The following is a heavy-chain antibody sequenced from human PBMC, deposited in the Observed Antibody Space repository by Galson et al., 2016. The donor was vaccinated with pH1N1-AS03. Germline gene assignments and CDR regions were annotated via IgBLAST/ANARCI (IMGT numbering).Heavy chain of an antibody. V-gene: IGHV3-7*01. J-gene: IGHJ4*02. CDR3: TRENRGASDY. CDR1: GFTLSNYW. D-gene: IGHD3-10*01. CDR2: IKQDGSAK. Sequence: SLRLSCAASGFTLSNYWMRWVRQAPGKGLEWVANIKQDGSAKQYVDSVKGRFTISRDNAKSSLYLQMNSPRAEDTAVYFCTRENRGASDYWGQGTLVTVSS.